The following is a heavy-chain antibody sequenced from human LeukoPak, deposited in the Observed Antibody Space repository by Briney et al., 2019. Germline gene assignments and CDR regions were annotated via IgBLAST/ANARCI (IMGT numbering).Heavy chain of an antibody. D-gene: IGHD5-24*01. J-gene: IGHJ6*02. Sequence: GGSLRLSCAASGFTFDDYAMHWVRQAPGKGLEWVSGITWNSGSIGYADSVKGRFTISRDNAKNSLYLQMNSLRAEDTALYYCAKDIGDGYNYVAAHGMGVWGQGTTVTVSS. CDR1: GFTFDDYA. CDR2: ITWNSGSI. CDR3: AKDIGDGYNYVAAHGMGV. V-gene: IGHV3-9*01.